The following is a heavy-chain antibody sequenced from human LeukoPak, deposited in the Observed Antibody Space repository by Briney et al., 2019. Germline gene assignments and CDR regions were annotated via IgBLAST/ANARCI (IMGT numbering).Heavy chain of an antibody. Sequence: SETLSLACAVYGGSFSGYYWSWIRQPPGKGLEWIGEINHSGSTNYNPSLKSRVTISVDTSKNQFSLKLSSVTAADTAVYYCARRYSSSWYRGDWFDPWGQGTLVTVSS. D-gene: IGHD6-13*01. J-gene: IGHJ5*02. CDR1: GGSFSGYY. CDR2: INHSGST. V-gene: IGHV4-34*01. CDR3: ARRYSSSWYRGDWFDP.